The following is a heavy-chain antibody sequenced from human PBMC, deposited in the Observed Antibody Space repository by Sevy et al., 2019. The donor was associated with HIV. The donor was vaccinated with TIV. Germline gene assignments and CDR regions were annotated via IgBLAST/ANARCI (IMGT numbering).Heavy chain of an antibody. J-gene: IGHJ4*02. CDR2: ISSSSSYI. D-gene: IGHD1-26*01. CDR1: GFTFSSYS. Sequence: GGSLRLSCAASGFTFSSYSMNWVRQAPGKGLEWVSSISSSSSYIYYAVSVKGRFTISRDNAKNSPYLQMNSLRAEDTAVYYCARDLGFKAEPGADYYFDYWGQGTLVTVSS. CDR3: ARDLGFKAEPGADYYFDY. V-gene: IGHV3-21*01.